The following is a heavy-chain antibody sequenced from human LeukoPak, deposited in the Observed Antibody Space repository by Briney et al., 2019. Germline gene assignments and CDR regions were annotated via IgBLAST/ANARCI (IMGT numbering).Heavy chain of an antibody. J-gene: IGHJ4*02. CDR3: ARSSVVTQGMDY. Sequence: SETLSLTCTVSGGSISSGGYYWSWIRQHPGKGLEWIGYIYYSGSTYYNPSLKSRVTISVDTSKNQFSLKLSSVTAADTAVYYCARSSVVTQGMDYWGQGTLVTVSS. CDR1: GGSISSGGYY. D-gene: IGHD4-23*01. V-gene: IGHV4-31*03. CDR2: IYYSGST.